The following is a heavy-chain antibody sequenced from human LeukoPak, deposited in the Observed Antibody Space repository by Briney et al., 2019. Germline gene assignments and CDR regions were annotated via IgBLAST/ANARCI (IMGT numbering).Heavy chain of an antibody. CDR2: ISYDGSNK. J-gene: IGHJ6*02. Sequence: PGRSLRLSCAASGFTFSSYAMHWVRQAPGKGLEWVAVISYDGSNKYYADSVKGRFTISRDNSKNTLYLQMNSLRAEDTAVYYCARSDRNQELYYYYYGMDVWGQGTTVTVSS. V-gene: IGHV3-30-3*01. CDR3: ARSDRNQELYYYYYGMDV. D-gene: IGHD1-14*01. CDR1: GFTFSSYA.